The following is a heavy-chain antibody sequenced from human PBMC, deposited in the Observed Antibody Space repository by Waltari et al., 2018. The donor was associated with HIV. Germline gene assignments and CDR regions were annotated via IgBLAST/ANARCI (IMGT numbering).Heavy chain of an antibody. V-gene: IGHV3-33*06. CDR1: GFTFSIYG. CDR3: VKERGPFNGFDI. D-gene: IGHD3-16*01. Sequence: QVYLMESGGGVVQPGGSLNLPCAASGFTFSIYGMHWVRQAPGKGLEWVAVIWSDGYNKFYADSVRGRFTFSRDNSKYTLSLQMNSLRAEDTALYYCVKERGPFNGFDIWGQGTMVTVSS. J-gene: IGHJ3*02. CDR2: IWSDGYNK.